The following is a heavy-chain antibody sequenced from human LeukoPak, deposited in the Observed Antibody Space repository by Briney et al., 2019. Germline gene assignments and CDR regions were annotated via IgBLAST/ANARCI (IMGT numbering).Heavy chain of an antibody. CDR2: ISSSGSTI. V-gene: IGHV3-48*03. Sequence: SGGSLRLSCAASGFTFSSYEMNWVRQAPGKGLEWVSYISSSGSTIYYADSVKGRFTISRDNAKNSLYLQMNSLRAEDTAVYYCARDSTLVPHSKGGMGVWGKGTTVTVSS. CDR3: ARDSTLVPHSKGGMGV. CDR1: GFTFSSYE. J-gene: IGHJ6*04.